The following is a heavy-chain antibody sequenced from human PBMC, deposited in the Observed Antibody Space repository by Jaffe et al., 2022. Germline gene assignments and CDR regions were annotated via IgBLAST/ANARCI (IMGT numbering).Heavy chain of an antibody. CDR3: AKVLRRYNWNAGDAFDI. V-gene: IGHV3-30*18. Sequence: QVQLVESGGGVVQPGRSLRLSCAASGFTFSSYGMHWVRQAPGKGLEWVAVISYDGSNKYYADSVKGRFTISRDNSKNTLYLQMNSLRAEDTAVYYCAKVLRRYNWNAGDAFDIWGQGTMVTVSS. CDR2: ISYDGSNK. D-gene: IGHD1-20*01. CDR1: GFTFSSYG. J-gene: IGHJ3*02.